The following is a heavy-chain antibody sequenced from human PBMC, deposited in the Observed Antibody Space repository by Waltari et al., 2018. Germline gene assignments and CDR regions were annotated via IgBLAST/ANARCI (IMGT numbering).Heavy chain of an antibody. J-gene: IGHJ4*02. CDR1: GFSFSSSP. D-gene: IGHD1-1*01. CDR3: ADDPHLHL. Sequence: EVQLVEFGGGLVQPGGSLRLSCAASGFSFSSSPLNWVRQAPGKGLEWVSYISSSSSTVYYADSVKGRFTISRDNAKNSLYLQMNSLRDEDTTVYYCADDPHLHLWGQGTLVTVSS. CDR2: ISSSSSTV. V-gene: IGHV3-48*02.